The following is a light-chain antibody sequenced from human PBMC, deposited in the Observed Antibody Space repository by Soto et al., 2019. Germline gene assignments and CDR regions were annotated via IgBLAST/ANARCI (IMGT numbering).Light chain of an antibody. J-gene: IGKJ1*01. Sequence: EVVMTQSPDTLSVSPGERATLSCRASQSVSSNLAWYQQKLGQAPRLLIYGASTRATGISARISGSGSGTKFTLTISSLQSEDFAIYYCQQYNNWPRTFGQGTRVEIK. CDR3: QQYNNWPRT. CDR1: QSVSSN. V-gene: IGKV3-15*01. CDR2: GAS.